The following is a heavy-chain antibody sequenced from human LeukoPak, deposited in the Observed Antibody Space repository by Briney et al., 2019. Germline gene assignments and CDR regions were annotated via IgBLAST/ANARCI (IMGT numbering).Heavy chain of an antibody. CDR2: IKQDGSEK. D-gene: IGHD5-12*01. Sequence: GGSLRLSCAASGFAFKTYWMTWVRQAPGKGLEWVANIKQDGSEKYYVDSVKGRFTISRDNSKNTLYLQMNSLRAEDTAVYYCARDIVATGSDYYGMDVWGQGTTVTVSS. CDR1: GFAFKTYW. J-gene: IGHJ6*02. V-gene: IGHV3-7*01. CDR3: ARDIVATGSDYYGMDV.